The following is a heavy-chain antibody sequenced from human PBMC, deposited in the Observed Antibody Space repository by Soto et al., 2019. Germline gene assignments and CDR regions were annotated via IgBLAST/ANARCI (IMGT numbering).Heavy chain of an antibody. J-gene: IGHJ6*02. D-gene: IGHD3-16*02. CDR2: IWYDGSNK. CDR1: GFTFSSYG. Sequence: QVQLVESGGGVVQPGRSLRLSCAAPGFTFSSYGMHWVRQAPGKGLEWVAVIWYDGSNKYYADSVKGRFTISRDNSKNRLDLQMISRRAEDTAVYYCCRDMFPVGGVIADKFEGPDYYYGMDVWGQGTTVTVSS. V-gene: IGHV3-33*01. CDR3: CRDMFPVGGVIADKFEGPDYYYGMDV.